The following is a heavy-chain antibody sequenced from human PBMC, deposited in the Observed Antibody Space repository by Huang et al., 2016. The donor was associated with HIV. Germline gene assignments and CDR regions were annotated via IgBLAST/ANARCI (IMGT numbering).Heavy chain of an antibody. Sequence: HLVESGGGSVRPGESLKLSCVATGLDFSTHLFSWVRQAPGRCLEWMSNVGDNDQKVSYANSVRGRFTISRDNARQSIYLQMRNLRPSDTAKYYCVRDTKYRSGFYNYYYMDVWGKGTAVTVSS. V-gene: IGHV3-48*01. CDR3: VRDTKYRSGFYNYYYMDV. J-gene: IGHJ6*03. D-gene: IGHD6-25*01. CDR1: GLDFSTHL. CDR2: VGDNDQKV.